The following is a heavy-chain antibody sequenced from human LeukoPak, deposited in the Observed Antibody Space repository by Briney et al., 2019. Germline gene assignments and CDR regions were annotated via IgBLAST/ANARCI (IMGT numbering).Heavy chain of an antibody. J-gene: IGHJ3*02. D-gene: IGHD3-22*01. CDR3: ARAYDVSGYLRAFDI. CDR2: IYSSGRT. CDR1: GGSISSYY. Sequence: SETLSLTCTVSGGSISSYYWSWIRQSAGKGLEWIGRIYSSGRTTYNPSLKSRVTMALDTSKNQFSLILSSVTAADTALYYCARAYDVSGYLRAFDIWGQGTMATVSP. V-gene: IGHV4-4*07.